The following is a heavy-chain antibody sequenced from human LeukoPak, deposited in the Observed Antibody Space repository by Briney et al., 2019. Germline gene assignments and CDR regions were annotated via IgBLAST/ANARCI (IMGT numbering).Heavy chain of an antibody. CDR3: ARAYIGVGYYDFWSGYSDAFDI. J-gene: IGHJ3*02. D-gene: IGHD3-3*01. CDR2: IYYSGST. CDR1: GGSISSGDYY. V-gene: IGHV4-30-4*08. Sequence: SETLSLTCTVSGGSISSGDYYWSWIRQPPGKGLEWIGYIYYSGSTYYNPSLKSRVTISVDTSKNQFSLKLSSVTAADTAVYYCARAYIGVGYYDFWSGYSDAFDIWGQGTMVTVSS.